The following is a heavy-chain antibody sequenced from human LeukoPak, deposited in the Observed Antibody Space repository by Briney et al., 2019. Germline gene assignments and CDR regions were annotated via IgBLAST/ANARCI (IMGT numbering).Heavy chain of an antibody. D-gene: IGHD6-13*01. CDR1: GGSISSSSYY. V-gene: IGHV4-39*07. Sequence: SETLSLTCTVSGGSISSSSYYWGWIRQPPGKGLEWIGSIYYSGSTYYNPSLKRRVTISVDTSKKQFSLKLSSVTSADTAVYYCARDLYSSRTNDAFVILGQGTMVTVSS. J-gene: IGHJ3*02. CDR2: IYYSGST. CDR3: ARDLYSSRTNDAFVI.